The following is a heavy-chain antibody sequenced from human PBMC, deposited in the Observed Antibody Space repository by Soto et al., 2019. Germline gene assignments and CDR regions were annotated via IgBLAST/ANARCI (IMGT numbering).Heavy chain of an antibody. V-gene: IGHV1-69*08. J-gene: IGHJ4*02. CDR2: IDPEHGKA. CDR3: ATAMSGSYQLVDY. CDR1: GGTFSSYT. D-gene: IGHD1-26*01. Sequence: SVKVSCKASGGTFSSYTISWVRQAPGKGLEWMGRIDPEHGKANYAQKFQGRVTMTEDTSTDTAYMELSSLRSEDTAVYYCATAMSGSYQLVDYWGQGTLVTVSS.